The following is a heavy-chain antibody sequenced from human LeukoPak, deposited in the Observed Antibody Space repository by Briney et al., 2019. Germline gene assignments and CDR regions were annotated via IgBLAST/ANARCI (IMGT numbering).Heavy chain of an antibody. CDR3: AREGSTEPSLGC. CDR2: INPNSGGT. Sequence: ASVKVSCKASGYTFTGYYMHWVRQAPGQGLEWMGRINPNSGGTNYAQKFQGRVTMTRDTSISTAYMELSRLRSDDTAVYYCAREGSTEPSLGCWGQGTLVTVSS. D-gene: IGHD3-16*01. V-gene: IGHV1-2*06. J-gene: IGHJ4*02. CDR1: GYTFTGYY.